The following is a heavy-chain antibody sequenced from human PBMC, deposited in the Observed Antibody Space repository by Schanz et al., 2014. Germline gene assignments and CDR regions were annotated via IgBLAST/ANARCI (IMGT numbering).Heavy chain of an antibody. Sequence: VQLLQFGGGVVQPGRSLRLSCAVSGFTVSSNHMSWVRQAPGKGLEWVSGFIVDSGNTYYAGSVKGRFTISRDNSKNTLYLQMNSLRAEDTAVYYCAKQIHYDILTVTRNWGQGTLVTVSS. CDR2: FIVDSGNT. V-gene: IGHV3-23*01. CDR3: AKQIHYDILTVTRN. CDR1: GFTVSSNH. D-gene: IGHD3-9*01. J-gene: IGHJ4*02.